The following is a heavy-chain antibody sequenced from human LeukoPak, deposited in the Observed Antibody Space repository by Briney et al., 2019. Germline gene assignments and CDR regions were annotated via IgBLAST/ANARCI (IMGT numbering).Heavy chain of an antibody. Sequence: GGSLRLSCAASGFTFSSYGMHWVRQAPGKGLEWVAFIRYDGSNKYYADSVKGRFTISRDNSKNTLYLQMNSLRAEDTAVYYCAKDVNSYCIGDCSDYWGQGILVTVSS. CDR1: GFTFSSYG. CDR3: AKDVNSYCIGDCSDY. CDR2: IRYDGSNK. J-gene: IGHJ4*02. V-gene: IGHV3-30*02. D-gene: IGHD2-21*01.